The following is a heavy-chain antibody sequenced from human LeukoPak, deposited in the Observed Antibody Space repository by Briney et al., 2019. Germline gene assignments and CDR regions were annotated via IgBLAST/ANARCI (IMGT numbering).Heavy chain of an antibody. CDR3: ARGSYDYGDYVPYYYYYMDV. V-gene: IGHV1-69*05. CDR1: GGTFSSYA. CDR2: IIPIFGTA. D-gene: IGHD4-17*01. Sequence: ASVKVSCKASGGTFSSYAISWVRQAPGQGLEWMGRIIPIFGTANYAQKFQGRVTITTDESTSTAYMELSSLRAEDTAVYYCARGSYDYGDYVPYYYYYMDVWGKGTTVTVSS. J-gene: IGHJ6*03.